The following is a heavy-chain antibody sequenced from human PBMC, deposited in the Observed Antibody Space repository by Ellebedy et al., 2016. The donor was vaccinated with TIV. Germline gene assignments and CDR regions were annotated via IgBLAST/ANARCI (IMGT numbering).Heavy chain of an antibody. J-gene: IGHJ4*02. Sequence: GESLKISCKGSGYSFTNYWIGWGRQTPGKGLEWMGIIYPGDSNTRYSPSFQGQVTISADKSISTAYLQWNSLKASDTAMYYCARYRSIAAGEYDSWGQGTRVTVSS. V-gene: IGHV5-51*01. CDR2: IYPGDSNT. D-gene: IGHD6-13*01. CDR1: GYSFTNYW. CDR3: ARYRSIAAGEYDS.